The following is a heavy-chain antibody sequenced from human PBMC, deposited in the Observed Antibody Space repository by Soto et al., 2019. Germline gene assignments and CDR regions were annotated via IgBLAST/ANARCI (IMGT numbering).Heavy chain of an antibody. V-gene: IGHV5-51*01. J-gene: IGHJ6*02. CDR3: ARQRVVPPANVWGSYYYYYGMDV. Sequence: PGESLKISCRGSGYSFTSYWIGWVRQMPGKGLEWMGIIYPGDSDTRYSPSFQGQVTISADKSISTAYPQWSSLKASDTAMYYCARQRVVPPANVWGSYYYYYGMDVWGQGTTVTVSS. D-gene: IGHD2-2*01. CDR2: IYPGDSDT. CDR1: GYSFTSYW.